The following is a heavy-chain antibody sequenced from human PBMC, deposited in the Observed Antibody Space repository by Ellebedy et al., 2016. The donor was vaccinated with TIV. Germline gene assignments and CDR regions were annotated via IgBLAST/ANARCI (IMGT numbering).Heavy chain of an antibody. CDR3: ARDGAYGDYNYFDY. CDR1: GFTFSSYG. CDR2: IWYDGSNK. D-gene: IGHD4-17*01. J-gene: IGHJ4*02. V-gene: IGHV3-33*01. Sequence: PGGSLRLSCAASGFTFSSYGMHWVRQAPGKGLEWVAVIWYDGSNKYYADSVKGRITIPRDNSKNTLYLQMNSLSAEDTAVYYCARDGAYGDYNYFDYWGQGTLVTVSS.